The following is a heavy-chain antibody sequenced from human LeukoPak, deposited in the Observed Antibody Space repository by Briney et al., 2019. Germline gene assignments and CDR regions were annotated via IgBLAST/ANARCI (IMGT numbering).Heavy chain of an antibody. V-gene: IGHV4-61*05. D-gene: IGHD3-10*01. CDR1: GGSISRYGFY. Sequence: SETLSLSCTVSGGSISRYGFYWGWIRQPPGKGLEWSGYIYYSGSTYYNPSLKSRVTISVATSKNQFSLRLHSVTAADTAVDLCARGGAYGRFDPWGQGTLVTVPS. CDR2: IYYSGST. J-gene: IGHJ5*02. CDR3: ARGGAYGRFDP.